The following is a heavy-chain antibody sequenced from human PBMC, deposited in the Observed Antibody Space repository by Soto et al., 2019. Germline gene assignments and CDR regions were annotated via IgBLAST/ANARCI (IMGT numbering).Heavy chain of an antibody. D-gene: IGHD2-8*01. CDR3: ARVYAYFFDY. CDR2: IYYSGST. Sequence: QVQLQESGPGLVKPSETLSLTCTVSGGSISSYYWSWIRQPPGKGLEWIGDIYYSGSTNYNPCLMRRVTLSVDTSKTQFSLMLSSVTAADTAVYYCARVYAYFFDYWGQGTLVTVSS. V-gene: IGHV4-59*01. J-gene: IGHJ4*02. CDR1: GGSISSYY.